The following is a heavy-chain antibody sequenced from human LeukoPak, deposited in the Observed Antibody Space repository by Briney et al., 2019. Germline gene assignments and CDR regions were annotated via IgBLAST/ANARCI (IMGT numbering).Heavy chain of an antibody. CDR3: ARSVAAAASLKHLRNGYLFDS. CDR2: INPNSGGT. D-gene: IGHD6-13*01. J-gene: IGHJ4*02. Sequence: ASVKVSCKASGYTFTDFYMHWVRQAPGRGLEWMGWINPNSGGTNSAHKFQSRVTMTRDTSISTVYMDLTRLRSDDTAVYYCARSVAAAASLKHLRNGYLFDSWGQGTLVTVSS. CDR1: GYTFTDFY. V-gene: IGHV1-2*02.